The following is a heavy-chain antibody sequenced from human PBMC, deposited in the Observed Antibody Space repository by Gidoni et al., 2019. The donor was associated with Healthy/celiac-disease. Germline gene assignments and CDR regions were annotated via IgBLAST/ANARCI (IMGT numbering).Heavy chain of an antibody. CDR2: ISYDGSNK. J-gene: IGHJ6*02. CDR1: GFTFSRYP. CDR3: ARAPYYYDSSGYLYYYYGMDV. Sequence: QVQLVESGGGVVQPGWSLRRSCAAAGFTFSRYPMHWVRQAPGKGLEWVAVISYDGSNKYYADSVKGRFTISRDNSKNTLYLQMNSLRAEDTAVYYCARAPYYYDSSGYLYYYYGMDVWGQGTTVTVSS. D-gene: IGHD3-22*01. V-gene: IGHV3-30*04.